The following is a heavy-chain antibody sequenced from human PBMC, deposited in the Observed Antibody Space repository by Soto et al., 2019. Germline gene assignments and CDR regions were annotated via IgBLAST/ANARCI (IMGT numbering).Heavy chain of an antibody. D-gene: IGHD5-18*01. J-gene: IGHJ4*02. V-gene: IGHV3-30-3*01. CDR1: GFTFSSYA. Sequence: GGSLRLSCAASGFTFSSYAMHWVRTAPGKGLEWVAVISYDGSNKYYADSVKGRFTISRDNSKNTLYLQMNSLRAEDTAVYYCAREGEGGYSYGTVVDYWGQGTLVTVSS. CDR2: ISYDGSNK. CDR3: AREGEGGYSYGTVVDY.